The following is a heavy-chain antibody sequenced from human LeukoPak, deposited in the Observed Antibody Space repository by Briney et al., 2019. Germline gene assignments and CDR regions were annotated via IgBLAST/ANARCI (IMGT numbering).Heavy chain of an antibody. CDR3: AEWELLPTADY. J-gene: IGHJ4*02. D-gene: IGHD1-26*01. V-gene: IGHV3-30*02. Sequence: PGGSLRLSCAASGFTFSSYSMNWVRQAPGKGLEWVAFILYDGSKTYYADSVKGRFTISRDNSKNTLYLQMNSLRGDDTALYYCAEWELLPTADYWGQGTLVTVSS. CDR1: GFTFSSYS. CDR2: ILYDGSKT.